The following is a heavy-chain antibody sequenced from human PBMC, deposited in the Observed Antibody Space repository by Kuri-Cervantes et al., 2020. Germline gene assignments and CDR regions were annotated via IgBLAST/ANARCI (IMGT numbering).Heavy chain of an antibody. CDR3: ARMAYSGYDTFDY. V-gene: IGHV3-30-3*01. Sequence: GGSLRLSCAASGSTFSSYAMHWVRQAPGKGLEWVAVISYDGSNKYYADSVKGRFTISRDNSKNTLYLQMNSLRAEDTAVYYCARMAYSGYDTFDYWCHGTLVTVSS. J-gene: IGHJ4*01. CDR1: GSTFSSYA. CDR2: ISYDGSNK. D-gene: IGHD5-12*01.